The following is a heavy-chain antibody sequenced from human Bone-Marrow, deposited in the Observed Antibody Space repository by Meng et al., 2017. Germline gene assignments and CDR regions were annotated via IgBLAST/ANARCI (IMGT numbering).Heavy chain of an antibody. CDR1: GFTFSIYW. D-gene: IGHD6-13*01. J-gene: IGHJ5*01. Sequence: GESLKIPCAASGFTFSIYWMSWVRQAPGKGLEWVANIKPDGSEEYYLDSVKGRFTISADKSISTAYLQWSSLKASDTAMYYCARHLDGGSSWTGGFDSWGQGTPVTVSS. CDR2: IKPDGSEE. CDR3: ARHLDGGSSWTGGFDS. V-gene: IGHV3-7*03.